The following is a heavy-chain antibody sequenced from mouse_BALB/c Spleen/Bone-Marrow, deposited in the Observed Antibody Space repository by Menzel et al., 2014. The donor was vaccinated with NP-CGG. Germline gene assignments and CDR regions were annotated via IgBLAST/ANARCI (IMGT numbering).Heavy chain of an antibody. CDR3: ARDRGLGRFAY. V-gene: IGHV2-9*02. CDR2: IWAGGST. D-gene: IGHD4-1*01. J-gene: IGHJ3*01. Sequence: VKLMESGPGLVAPSQSLSITCTVSGFSLTSYGVHWVRQPPGKGLEWLGVIWAGGSTNYNSALMSRLSISKDNSKSQVFLKMNSLQTDDTAMYYCARDRGLGRFAYWGQGTLVTVSA. CDR1: GFSLTSYG.